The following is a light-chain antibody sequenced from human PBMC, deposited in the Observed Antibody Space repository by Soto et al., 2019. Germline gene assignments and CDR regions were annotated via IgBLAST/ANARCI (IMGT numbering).Light chain of an antibody. CDR1: QSVSSSY. CDR2: GAS. CDR3: QQFSSYPLT. V-gene: IGKV3-20*01. Sequence: EIVLTQSPATLSLSPGEIAALSCSASQSVSSSYLAWYQQKPGQAPRLLIYGASSRATGIPDRFSGGGSGTDFTLTISRLEPEDFAVYYCQQFSSYPLTFGGGTKVDI. J-gene: IGKJ4*01.